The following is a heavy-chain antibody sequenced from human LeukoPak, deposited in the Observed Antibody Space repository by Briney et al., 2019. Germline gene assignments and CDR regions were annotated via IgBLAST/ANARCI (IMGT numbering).Heavy chain of an antibody. CDR3: ARDRDDYGDYYFDY. V-gene: IGHV3-48*03. CDR2: ISSSGSTI. CDR1: GFTFSSYA. D-gene: IGHD4-17*01. Sequence: GGSLRLSCAASGFTFSSYAMSWVRQAPGKGLEWVSYISSSGSTIYYADSVKGRFTISRDNAKNSLYLQMNSLRAEDTAVYYCARDRDDYGDYYFDYWGQGTLVTVSS. J-gene: IGHJ4*02.